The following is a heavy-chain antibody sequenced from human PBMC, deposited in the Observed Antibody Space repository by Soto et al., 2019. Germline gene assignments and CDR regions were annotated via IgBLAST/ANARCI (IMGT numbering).Heavy chain of an antibody. D-gene: IGHD3-22*01. CDR2: IYYSGST. Sequence: TLSLTCTVSGGSISSGGYYWSWIRQHPGKGLEWIGYIYYSGSTYYNPSLKSRVTISVDTSKNQFSLKLSSVTAADTAVYYCARTYRYYYDSSGSLNWFDPWGQGTLVTVSS. CDR3: ARTYRYYYDSSGSLNWFDP. CDR1: GGSISSGGYY. J-gene: IGHJ5*02. V-gene: IGHV4-31*03.